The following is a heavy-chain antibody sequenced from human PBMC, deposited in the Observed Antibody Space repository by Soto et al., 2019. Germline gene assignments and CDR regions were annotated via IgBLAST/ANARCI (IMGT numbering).Heavy chain of an antibody. CDR2: INPNSGGT. CDR3: ARDPSYKASTVTTERDYYYGMDV. Sequence: QVQLVQSGAEVKKPGASVKVSCKASGYTFTGYYMHWVRQAPGQGLEWMGWINPNSGGTNYAQKFQGWVTMTRDTSISTAYMEPSRLRSDDTTVYYCARDPSYKASTVTTERDYYYGMDVWGQGTTVTVSS. J-gene: IGHJ6*02. V-gene: IGHV1-2*04. D-gene: IGHD4-17*01. CDR1: GYTFTGYY.